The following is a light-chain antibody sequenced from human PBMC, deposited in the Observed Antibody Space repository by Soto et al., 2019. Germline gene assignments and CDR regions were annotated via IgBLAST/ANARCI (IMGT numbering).Light chain of an antibody. CDR2: GAS. CDR1: QSVSSN. J-gene: IGKJ3*01. V-gene: IGKV3-15*01. CDR3: QQFNNWPPSGP. Sequence: EIVMTQSPATLSVSPGERATLSCRASQSVSSNLAWYQQKPGQAPRLLICGASTRATGIPARFSGSGSGTEFTLTISSLQSQDFAVYYCQQFNNWPPSGPFGPGTKVDI.